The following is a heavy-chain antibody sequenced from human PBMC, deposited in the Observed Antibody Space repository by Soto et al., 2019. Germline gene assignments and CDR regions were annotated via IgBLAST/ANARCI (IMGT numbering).Heavy chain of an antibody. CDR3: ARLGDVTGTTDYYYYGMDV. CDR2: IYYSGST. Sequence: SETLSLTCTVSGGSISSSSYYWGWIRQPPGKGLEWIGSIYYSGSTYYNPSLKSRVTISVDTSKNQFSLKLSSVTAADTAVYYCARLGDVTGTTDYYYYGMDVWGQGTTVTVSS. D-gene: IGHD1-7*01. V-gene: IGHV4-39*01. J-gene: IGHJ6*02. CDR1: GGSISSSSYY.